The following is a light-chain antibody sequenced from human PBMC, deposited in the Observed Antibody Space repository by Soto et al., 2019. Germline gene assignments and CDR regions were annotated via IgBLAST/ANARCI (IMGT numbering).Light chain of an antibody. CDR2: GAS. Sequence: EVVMTQSPATLSVSPGERATLSCRASQSVSSNLAWYQQKPGQAPRLLIYGASTRDTGIPARFSGSGSGTDFTLTISSLQSEDFAVYYCQQYNKGPVTFGQGTKVDIK. V-gene: IGKV3-15*01. CDR3: QQYNKGPVT. J-gene: IGKJ1*01. CDR1: QSVSSN.